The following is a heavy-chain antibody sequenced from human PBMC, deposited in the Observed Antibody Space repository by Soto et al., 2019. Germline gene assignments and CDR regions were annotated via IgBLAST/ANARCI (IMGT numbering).Heavy chain of an antibody. J-gene: IGHJ4*02. CDR3: ARLGGYVSVGYYYLWDS. CDR2: INHSGST. CDR1: DGSMNSDSSY. Sequence: SETLSLTCRVSDGSMNSDSSYWGWIRQPPGKGLEWIGVINHSGSTYHNLSLKGRVTMSVDASRNQFSPKLTSMTAADTAVYYCARLGGYVSVGYYYLWDSWGQGTLVTVSS. D-gene: IGHD3-22*01. V-gene: IGHV4-39*01.